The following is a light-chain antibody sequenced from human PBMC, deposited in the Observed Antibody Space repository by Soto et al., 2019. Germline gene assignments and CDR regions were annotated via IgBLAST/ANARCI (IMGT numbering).Light chain of an antibody. J-gene: IGLJ1*01. CDR1: SSDVGGYNY. CDR2: GVT. CDR3: SSYTSSSIYV. V-gene: IGLV2-14*01. Sequence: QSVLTQPASVSGSPGQSITISCTGTSSDVGGYNYVSWYQQYPGKAPKLMIYGVTNRPSGVSNRFSGSKTGNTASLIISGLQAEDEADYYCSSYTSSSIYVFGSGTKVTVL.